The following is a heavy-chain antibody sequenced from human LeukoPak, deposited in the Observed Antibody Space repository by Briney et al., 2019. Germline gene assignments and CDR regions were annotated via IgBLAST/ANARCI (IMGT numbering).Heavy chain of an antibody. CDR1: GGSFSGYY. CDR2: INHSGST. J-gene: IGHJ4*02. Sequence: SETLSHTCAVYGGSFSGYYWSWIRQPPGKGLEWIGEINHSGSTNYNPSLKSRVTISVDTSKNQFSLKLSSVTAADTAVYYCARGTTMVRGVITTPKTFDYWGQGTLVTVSS. V-gene: IGHV4-34*01. CDR3: ARGTTMVRGVITTPKTFDY. D-gene: IGHD3-10*01.